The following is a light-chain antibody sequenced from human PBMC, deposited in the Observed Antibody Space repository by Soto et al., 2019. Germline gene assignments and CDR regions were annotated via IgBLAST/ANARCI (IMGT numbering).Light chain of an antibody. Sequence: IVLTQSPGTLSLSPGERATLSCRASQSVRSSFLAWYQQKPGQAPRLLFYGASNRATGIPDRFSGSGSGTDFTLTISRLEPEDFAVYYCQQYGTSPPSTFGQGTKVEIK. V-gene: IGKV3-20*01. CDR2: GAS. CDR3: QQYGTSPPST. J-gene: IGKJ1*01. CDR1: QSVRSSF.